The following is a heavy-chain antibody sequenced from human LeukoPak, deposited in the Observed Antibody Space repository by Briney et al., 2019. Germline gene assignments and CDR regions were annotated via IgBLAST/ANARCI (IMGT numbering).Heavy chain of an antibody. CDR1: GFTFSSYS. J-gene: IGHJ4*02. V-gene: IGHV3-21*04. D-gene: IGHD2-15*01. Sequence: NPGGSLRLSCTASGFTFSSYSMNWVRQAPGKGLEWVSSISTSSSYIYYADSVKGRFTISRDNAKNSLYLQMNSLRAEDTALYYCARSVAASRDYWGQGTLVTVSS. CDR2: ISTSSSYI. CDR3: ARSVAASRDY.